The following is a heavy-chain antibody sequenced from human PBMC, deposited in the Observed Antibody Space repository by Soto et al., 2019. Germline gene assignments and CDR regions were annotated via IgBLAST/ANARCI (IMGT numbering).Heavy chain of an antibody. CDR2: ISAYNGNT. J-gene: IGHJ3*02. Sequence: QVQLVQSGAEVKKPGASVKVSCKASGYTFTSYGISWVRQAPGQGLEWMGWISAYNGNTNYAQKLQGRVTMTTDTSKSTAYMELRSLRSDDTAVYYCARDVLLWFGELLMAFDIWGQGTMVTVSS. CDR1: GYTFTSYG. V-gene: IGHV1-18*01. D-gene: IGHD3-10*01. CDR3: ARDVLLWFGELLMAFDI.